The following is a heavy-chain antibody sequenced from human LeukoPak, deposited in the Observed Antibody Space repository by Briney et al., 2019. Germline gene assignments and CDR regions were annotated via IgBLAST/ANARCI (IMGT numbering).Heavy chain of an antibody. CDR3: ARVGWAYDSSGYPFDY. J-gene: IGHJ4*02. CDR2: IDPNSGGT. D-gene: IGHD3-22*01. Sequence: GASVKVSCKASGYTFTGYYMHWVRQAPGQGLEWMGRIDPNSGGTNYAQKFQGRVTMTRDTSISTASMELSRLRSDDTAVYYCARVGWAYDSSGYPFDYWGQGTLVTVSS. CDR1: GYTFTGYY. V-gene: IGHV1-2*06.